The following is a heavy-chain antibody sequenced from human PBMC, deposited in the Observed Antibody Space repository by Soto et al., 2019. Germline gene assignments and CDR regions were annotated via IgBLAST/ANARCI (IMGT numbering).Heavy chain of an antibody. CDR1: GFTFSSYS. J-gene: IGHJ5*02. V-gene: IGHV3-21*01. CDR2: ISSSSSYI. D-gene: IGHD6-6*01. CDR3: ARDDSSSGQSNWFDP. Sequence: PGGSLRLSCAASGFTFSSYSMNWVRQAPGKGLEWVSSISSSSSYIYYADSVKGRFTISRDNAKNSLYLQMNSLRAEDTAVYYCARDDSSSGQSNWFDPWGQGTLVTVSS.